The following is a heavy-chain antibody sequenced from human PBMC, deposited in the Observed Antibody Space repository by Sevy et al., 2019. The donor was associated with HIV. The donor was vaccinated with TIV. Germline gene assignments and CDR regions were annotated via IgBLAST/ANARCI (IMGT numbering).Heavy chain of an antibody. CDR2: IYPGDSDT. J-gene: IGHJ4*02. CDR1: GYSFTNYW. V-gene: IGHV5-51*01. CDR3: ARHIHYGDAGTYYFDS. D-gene: IGHD4-17*01. Sequence: GESLKISCKGSGYSFTNYWVGWVRQMPGKGLEWTGVIYPGDSDTRYSPSFQGQITMSADKSISTTYLQWRGLKASDTAFYHCARHIHYGDAGTYYFDSWGQGTLVTVSS.